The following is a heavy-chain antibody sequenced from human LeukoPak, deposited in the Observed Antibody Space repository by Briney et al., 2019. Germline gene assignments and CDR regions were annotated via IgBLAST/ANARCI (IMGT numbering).Heavy chain of an antibody. CDR2: INPSGGST. Sequence: ASVKASCKASGYTFTSYYMHWVRQAPGQGLEWMGIINPSGGSTSYVQKFQGRVTMTRDTSTSTVYMELSSLRSEDTAVYYCAREGTVTTMPFDYWGQGTLVTVSS. CDR3: AREGTVTTMPFDY. J-gene: IGHJ4*02. CDR1: GYTFTSYY. D-gene: IGHD4-11*01. V-gene: IGHV1-46*01.